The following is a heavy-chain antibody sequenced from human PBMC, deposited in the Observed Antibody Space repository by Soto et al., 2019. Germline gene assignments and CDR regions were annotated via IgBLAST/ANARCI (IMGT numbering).Heavy chain of an antibody. V-gene: IGHV4-31*03. CDR2: IHYVGST. CDR1: GDSIRNGFYY. J-gene: IGHJ5*02. Sequence: QVQLQESGPGLGKPSQTLSLICTVSGDSIRNGFYYWSWIRQHPVKGLEWIGNIHYVGSTSYNPSLKTRVTISIDRSKNQFSRTLSSMTAADTAVYYCAKDEKTRPWINPWGQGTLVIVSS. CDR3: AKDEKTRPWINP.